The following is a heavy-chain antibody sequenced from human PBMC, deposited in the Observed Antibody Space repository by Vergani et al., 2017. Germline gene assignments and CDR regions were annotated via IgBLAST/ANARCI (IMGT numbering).Heavy chain of an antibody. J-gene: IGHJ4*02. CDR3: ARGSFREYYYDC. Sequence: QVQLQESGPGLVKPSQTLSLTCTVSGSSISSGGYYWSLIRQHPGKGLEWIGYIYYSGSTYYNPSLKSRVTISVDTSKNQFSLKLSSVTAADTAVYYCARGSFREYYYDCWGQRTLVTVSS. V-gene: IGHV4-31*03. CDR2: IYYSGST. CDR1: GSSISSGGYY. D-gene: IGHD1-26*01.